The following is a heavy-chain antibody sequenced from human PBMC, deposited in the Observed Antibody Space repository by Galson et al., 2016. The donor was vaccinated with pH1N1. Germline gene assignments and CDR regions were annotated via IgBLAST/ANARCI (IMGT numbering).Heavy chain of an antibody. J-gene: IGHJ4*02. D-gene: IGHD5-18*01. CDR2: ISGGSRNI. Sequence: SLRLSCAASGFTFVAFTMNWIRQAPGKGLEWVSYISGGSRNIHYADSVKGRFTISRDNARSSLYLQLTNLRAEDTAVYYCARGKTYGYPFFDRWGQGTLVTVSS. CDR3: ARGKTYGYPFFDR. CDR1: GFTFVAFT. V-gene: IGHV3-48*04.